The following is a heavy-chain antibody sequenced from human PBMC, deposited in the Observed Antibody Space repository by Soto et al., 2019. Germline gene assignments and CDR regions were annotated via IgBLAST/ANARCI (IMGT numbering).Heavy chain of an antibody. CDR1: GFTFSSYA. V-gene: IGHV3-23*01. CDR2: ISGSGGST. J-gene: IGHJ6*03. D-gene: IGHD2-2*01. Sequence: GGSLRLSCAASGFTFSSYAMSWVRQAPGKGLEWVSAISGSGGSTYYADSVKGRFTISRDNSKNTLYLQMNSLRAEDTAVYYCAKSGGDIVVVPAAIYYYMDVWGKGTTVTVSS. CDR3: AKSGGDIVVVPAAIYYYMDV.